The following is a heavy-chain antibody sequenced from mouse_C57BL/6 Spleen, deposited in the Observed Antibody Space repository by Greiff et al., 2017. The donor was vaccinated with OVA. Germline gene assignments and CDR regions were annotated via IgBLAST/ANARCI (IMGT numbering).Heavy chain of an antibody. CDR1: GFNIKDYY. CDR3: ARSDSSGYVFAWFAY. V-gene: IGHV14-2*01. J-gene: IGHJ3*01. D-gene: IGHD3-2*02. Sequence: VQLQQSGAELVKPGASVKLSCTASGFNIKDYYMHWVKQRTEQGLEWIGRIDPEDGETKYAPEFQGKATITADTSSNPAYLQLSSLTSEDTAVYYCARSDSSGYVFAWFAYWGQGTLVTVSA. CDR2: IDPEDGET.